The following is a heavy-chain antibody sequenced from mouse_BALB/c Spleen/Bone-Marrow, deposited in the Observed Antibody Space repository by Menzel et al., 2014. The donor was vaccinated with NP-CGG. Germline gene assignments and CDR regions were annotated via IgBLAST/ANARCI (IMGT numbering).Heavy chain of an antibody. D-gene: IGHD4-1*01. CDR2: ISSGSTSI. J-gene: IGHJ2*01. V-gene: IGHV5-17*02. CDR1: GFTFSNFG. Sequence: EVQRVESGGGIVQSGGSRKLSCAASGFTFSNFGIHWLRQAPEKGLEWVAYISSGSTSIYYADTVKGRFTVSRDNPKNTLFLQMASLRSEDSAVYYCARNWFYFDYWGQGTTLTVSS. CDR3: ARNWFYFDY.